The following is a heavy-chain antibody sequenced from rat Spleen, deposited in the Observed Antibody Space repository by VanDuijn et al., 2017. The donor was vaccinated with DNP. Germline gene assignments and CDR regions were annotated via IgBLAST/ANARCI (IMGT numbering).Heavy chain of an antibody. CDR1: GFTFNNYV. Sequence: EVQLVESGGGLVQPGRSMKLSCAASGFTFNNYVMAWVRQVPGKGLEWLGAITGSGGGIYYSGSVKGRFTISRDNAKSSLYLQMNSLKSEDTATYYCARQDFYNNKGGWFAYWGQGTLVTVSS. V-gene: IGHV5-25*01. CDR2: ITGSGGGI. J-gene: IGHJ3*01. D-gene: IGHD1-10*01. CDR3: ARQDFYNNKGGWFAY.